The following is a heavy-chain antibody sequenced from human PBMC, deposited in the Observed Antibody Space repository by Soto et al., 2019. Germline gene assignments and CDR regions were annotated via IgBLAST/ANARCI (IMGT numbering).Heavy chain of an antibody. V-gene: IGHV1-8*01. J-gene: IGHJ6*03. CDR1: GYTFTSYD. D-gene: IGHD2-2*01. Sequence: ASVKVSCKASGYTFTSYDINWVRQATGQGLEWMGWMNPNSGNTGYAQKFQGRVTMTRNTSISTAYMELSSLKSEATAVYYCARLIDCSSTSCYAGANYYYYYYMDVWGKGTTVTVSS. CDR3: ARLIDCSSTSCYAGANYYYYYYMDV. CDR2: MNPNSGNT.